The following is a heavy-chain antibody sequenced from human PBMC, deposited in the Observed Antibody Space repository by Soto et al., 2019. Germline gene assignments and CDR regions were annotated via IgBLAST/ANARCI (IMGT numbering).Heavy chain of an antibody. CDR3: ARGSCSSASCYTGDY. CDR1: NASISSYY. CDR2: IYFTGST. D-gene: IGHD2-2*02. V-gene: IGHV4-59*01. Sequence: LSLTFTVSNASISSYYWSWIRQPPGKGLEWIGYIYFTGSTNYNPSLKSRVTISVDTSKNHFSLKLSSVTAGDTAVYYCARGSCSSASCYTGDYWGQGTLVTVSS. J-gene: IGHJ4*02.